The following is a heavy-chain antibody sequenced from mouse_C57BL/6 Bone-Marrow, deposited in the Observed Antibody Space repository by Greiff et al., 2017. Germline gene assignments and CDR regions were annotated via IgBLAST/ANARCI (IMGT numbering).Heavy chain of an antibody. V-gene: IGHV1-69*01. J-gene: IGHJ3*01. CDR3: ERWIKDGYWAY. Sequence: QVQLQQPGPELVMPGASVKLSCKASGYTFTSYWMHWVKQRPGQGLEWIGEIDPSDSYTNYNQKFKGKSTLTVDKSSSTAYMQLSSLTSEDSAVXDCERWIKDGYWAYWGQGTLVTVSA. CDR1: GYTFTSYW. D-gene: IGHD2-3*01. CDR2: IDPSDSYT.